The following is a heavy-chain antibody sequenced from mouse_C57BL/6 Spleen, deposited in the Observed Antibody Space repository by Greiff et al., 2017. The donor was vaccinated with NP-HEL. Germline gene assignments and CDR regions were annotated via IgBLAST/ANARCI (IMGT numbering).Heavy chain of an antibody. V-gene: IGHV1-81*01. CDR1: GYTFTSYG. J-gene: IGHJ1*03. CDR3: ARNYGSRGTDYWYFDV. CDR2: IYPRSGNT. Sequence: QVQLQQSGAELARPGASVKLSCKASGYTFTSYGISWVKQRTGQGLEWIGEIYPRSGNTYYNEKFKGKATLTADKSSSTAYMELRSLTSEDSAVYFCARNYGSRGTDYWYFDVWGTGTTVTVSS. D-gene: IGHD1-1*01.